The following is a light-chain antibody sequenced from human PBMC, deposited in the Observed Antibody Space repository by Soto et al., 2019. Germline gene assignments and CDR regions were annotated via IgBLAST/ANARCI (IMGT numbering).Light chain of an antibody. J-gene: IGLJ1*01. CDR2: DDD. CDR3: AAWDDSLNALYV. V-gene: IGLV1-44*01. Sequence: QSVLTQPPSASGTPEQRVTISCSGSSSNIGTNAVNWYQQLPGTAPKLLIYDDDQRPSGVPDRFSGSKSGTSASLAISGLQSEDEGDYYYAAWDDSLNALYVFGTGTKLTVL. CDR1: SSNIGTNA.